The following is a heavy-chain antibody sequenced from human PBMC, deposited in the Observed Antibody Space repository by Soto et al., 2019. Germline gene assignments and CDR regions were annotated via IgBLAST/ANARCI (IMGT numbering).Heavy chain of an antibody. Sequence: QLQLQESGPGLVKPSDTLSLTCTVSGGSISSSRNYWGWIRQPPGKGLEWNGSIYYSGSAYYNPSLKSRVTISVDTSKNQFSLNLSSVTAADTAAYFCARHLSGYSSSVPYRYFELWGRGTLVTVSS. V-gene: IGHV4-39*01. CDR3: ARHLSGYSSSVPYRYFEL. J-gene: IGHJ2*01. D-gene: IGHD6-13*01. CDR1: GGSISSSRNY. CDR2: IYYSGSA.